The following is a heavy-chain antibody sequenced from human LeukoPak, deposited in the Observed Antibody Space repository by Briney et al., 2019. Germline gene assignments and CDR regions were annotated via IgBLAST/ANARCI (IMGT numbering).Heavy chain of an antibody. CDR1: GGSISSSSYY. J-gene: IGHJ4*02. CDR2: INHSGST. D-gene: IGHD6-13*01. V-gene: IGHV4-39*07. Sequence: SETLSLTCTVSGGSISSSSYYWGWIRQPPGKGLEWIGEINHSGSTNYNPSLKSRVTISVDTSKNQFSLKLSSVTAADTAVYYCARSPPSSSWYPNKADYWGQGTLVTVSS. CDR3: ARSPPSSSWYPNKADY.